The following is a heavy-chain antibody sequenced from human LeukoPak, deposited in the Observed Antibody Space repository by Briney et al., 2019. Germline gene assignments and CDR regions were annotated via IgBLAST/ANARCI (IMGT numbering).Heavy chain of an antibody. CDR1: GFAVSSNH. D-gene: IGHD1-26*01. CDR2: IFNGGST. V-gene: IGHV3-53*01. Sequence: GGSLRPSCAASGFAVSSNHMNWVRQASGKGLEWVSVIFNGGSTYYADSVKGRFTISRDNSKNTLYLQMNSLRAEDTAVYYCATSIVGLTYDEHFQHWGQGTLVTVSS. CDR3: ATSIVGLTYDEHFQH. J-gene: IGHJ1*01.